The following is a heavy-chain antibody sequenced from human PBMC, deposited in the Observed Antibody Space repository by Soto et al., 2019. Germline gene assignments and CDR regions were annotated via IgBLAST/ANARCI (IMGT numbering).Heavy chain of an antibody. D-gene: IGHD6-19*01. CDR1: GLSITDSEMG. CDR2: IDSSGEK. Sequence: QVTLKESGPVLVKPTEPLTLRCTVSGLSITDSEMGVSWIRQPPGQPLEWLAHIDSSGEKSSRTFLKSRLAISKDTSKSQIVITMTNMDPADTATYYCARRHLAVAVSPWFDPWGQGIPVTVSA. V-gene: IGHV2-26*01. J-gene: IGHJ5*02. CDR3: ARRHLAVAVSPWFDP.